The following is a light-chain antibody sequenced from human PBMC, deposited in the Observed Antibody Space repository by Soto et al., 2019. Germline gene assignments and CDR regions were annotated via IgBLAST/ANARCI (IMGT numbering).Light chain of an antibody. CDR3: SSYSSSNTLL. V-gene: IGLV2-14*01. CDR1: SSDVGGYNY. Sequence: QSALTQPASVSGSPGQSITISCTGTSSDVGGYNYVSWYQQHPGKAPKLMIYDVSNWPSGVSYRFSGSKSGNTASLTISGLQAEDEADYYCSSYSSSNTLLFGGGTKLTVL. CDR2: DVS. J-gene: IGLJ2*01.